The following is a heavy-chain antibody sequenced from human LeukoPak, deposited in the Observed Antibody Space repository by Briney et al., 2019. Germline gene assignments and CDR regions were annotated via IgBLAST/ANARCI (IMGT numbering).Heavy chain of an antibody. Sequence: PGGSLRLSCAASGFTFSSHAMHWVRQAPGKGLEWVAVISYDGSNKYYADSVKGRFTISRDNSKNTLYLQMNSLRAEDTAVYYCARGSSWYSSWGQGTLVTVST. D-gene: IGHD6-13*01. CDR1: GFTFSSHA. CDR3: ARGSSWYSS. CDR2: ISYDGSNK. J-gene: IGHJ5*02. V-gene: IGHV3-30-3*01.